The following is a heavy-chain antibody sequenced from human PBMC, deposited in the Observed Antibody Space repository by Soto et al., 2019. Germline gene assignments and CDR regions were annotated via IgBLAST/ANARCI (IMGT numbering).Heavy chain of an antibody. J-gene: IGHJ6*02. CDR1: GFTFSSYG. CDR2: ISYDGSNK. CDR3: AKDDFVLMVYPTGLGPYYYGMDV. Sequence: GGSLRLSCAASGFTFSSYGMHWVRQAPGKGLEWVAVISYDGSNKYYADSVKGRFTISRDNSKNTLYLQMNSLRAEDTAVYYCAKDDFVLMVYPTGLGPYYYGMDVWGQGTTVTVSS. D-gene: IGHD2-8*01. V-gene: IGHV3-30*18.